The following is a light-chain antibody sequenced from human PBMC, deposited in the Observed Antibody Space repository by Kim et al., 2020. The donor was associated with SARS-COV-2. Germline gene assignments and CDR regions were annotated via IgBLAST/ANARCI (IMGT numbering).Light chain of an antibody. CDR1: QSVSSW. V-gene: IGKV1-5*03. Sequence: DIQMTQSPSTLSASVGDRVTITCRASQSVSSWLAWYQQKPGKVPKLLIYKASSLESGVPSRFSGSGSGTEFTLTISSLQPDDFATYYCQQYNAYSPLTFGGGTKVDIK. J-gene: IGKJ4*01. CDR2: KAS. CDR3: QQYNAYSPLT.